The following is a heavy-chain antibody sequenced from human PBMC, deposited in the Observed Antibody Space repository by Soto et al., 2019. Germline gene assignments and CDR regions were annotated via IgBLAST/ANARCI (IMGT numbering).Heavy chain of an antibody. CDR1: GGTFSSYT. J-gene: IGHJ1*01. Sequence: ASVKVSCKASGGTFSSYTISWVRQAPGQGLEWMGRIIPILGIANYAQKFQGRVTITADKSTSTAYMELSSLRSEDTAVYYCARDGPHSSGWYRYFQHWGQGTLVTVSS. V-gene: IGHV1-69*04. CDR2: IIPILGIA. CDR3: ARDGPHSSGWYRYFQH. D-gene: IGHD6-19*01.